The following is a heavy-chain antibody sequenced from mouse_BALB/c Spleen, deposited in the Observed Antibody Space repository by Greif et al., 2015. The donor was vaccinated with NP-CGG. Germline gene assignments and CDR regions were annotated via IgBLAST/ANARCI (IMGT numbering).Heavy chain of an antibody. Sequence: EVQRVESGPELMKPGASVKISCKASGYSFTSYYMHWVRQSHGKSLEWIGYIDPFNGGTSYNQKFKGKATLTVDKSSSTAYMHLSSLTSEDSAVYYCARNYGNYGDYWGQGTTLTVSS. V-gene: IGHV1S135*01. CDR3: ARNYGNYGDY. CDR1: GYSFTSYY. CDR2: IDPFNGGT. J-gene: IGHJ2*01. D-gene: IGHD2-1*01.